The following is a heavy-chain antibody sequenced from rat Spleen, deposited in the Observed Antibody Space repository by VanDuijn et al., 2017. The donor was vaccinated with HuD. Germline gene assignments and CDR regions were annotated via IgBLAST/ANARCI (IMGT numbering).Heavy chain of an antibody. CDR1: GCTFSNYR. D-gene: IGHD1-11*01. J-gene: IGHJ4*01. CDR3: AKAKDGGYVMDA. Sequence: EMQLVETGGGLVQPGRSLKFSCVASGCTFSNYRTYWTRQAPGKGLECVSSIKTDGGSTSYLDSVRGRFTNSRDNAENTVYLQMNSLRAEDTANDYCAKAKDGGYVMDAWGQGASVTGSS. CDR2: IKTDGGST. V-gene: IGHV5-58*01.